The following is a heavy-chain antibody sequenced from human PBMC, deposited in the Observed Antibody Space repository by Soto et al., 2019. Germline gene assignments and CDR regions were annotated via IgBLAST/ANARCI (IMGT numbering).Heavy chain of an antibody. D-gene: IGHD3-10*01. J-gene: IGHJ6*02. CDR1: GDSFSKSY. V-gene: IGHV4-4*07. CDR2: IYPSGTT. Sequence: PSETLSLTCTVSGDSFSKSYCSWIRQPAGKGLEWIGRIYPSGTTNYNPSLKSRLTLSRDTSKNQFSLSLRSVTAADTAVYFCARDDFGSAGMDVWGQGTTVTVSS. CDR3: ARDDFGSAGMDV.